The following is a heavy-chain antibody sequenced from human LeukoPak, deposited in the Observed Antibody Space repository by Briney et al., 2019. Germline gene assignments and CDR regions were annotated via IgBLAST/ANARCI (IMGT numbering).Heavy chain of an antibody. D-gene: IGHD2-15*01. CDR3: ARGSQCSGGSCYNTYDN. CDR1: GFTFNSYW. Sequence: AGGSLRLSCAAPGFTFNSYWMSWVRQAPGKGLEWVANIKQDGSEQYYVDSVKGRFTISRDNAKNSLYLQMNSLRAGDTAVYYCARGSQCSGGSCYNTYDNWGQGTLVTVSS. J-gene: IGHJ4*02. V-gene: IGHV3-7*01. CDR2: IKQDGSEQ.